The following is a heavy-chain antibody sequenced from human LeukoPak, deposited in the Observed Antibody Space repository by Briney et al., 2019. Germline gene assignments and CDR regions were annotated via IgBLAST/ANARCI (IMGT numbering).Heavy chain of an antibody. CDR2: IYYSGST. CDR1: GGSISSYY. V-gene: IGHV4-59*01. J-gene: IGHJ5*02. CDR3: AREGAWALDP. D-gene: IGHD3-16*01. Sequence: SETLSLTCTVSGGSISSYYWSWIRQPPGKGLEWIGYIYYSGSTNYNPSLKSRVTISVDTSKNQFSLKLSSVTAADTAVYYCAREGAWALDPWGQGTLVTVSS.